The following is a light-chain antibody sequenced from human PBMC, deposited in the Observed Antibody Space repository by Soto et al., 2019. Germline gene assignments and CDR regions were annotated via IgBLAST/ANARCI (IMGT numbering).Light chain of an antibody. CDR2: DVA. Sequence: QSALTQPASVSGYPGQSIAISCTGTSSDIGGYNCVSWYQQHPGKAPKLMIYDVASRPSGISNRFSGSKSGNTASLTISGLQAEDEADYYCSSCTSSSTPVVFGGGTKLTVL. CDR1: SSDIGGYNC. J-gene: IGLJ2*01. CDR3: SSCTSSSTPVV. V-gene: IGLV2-14*03.